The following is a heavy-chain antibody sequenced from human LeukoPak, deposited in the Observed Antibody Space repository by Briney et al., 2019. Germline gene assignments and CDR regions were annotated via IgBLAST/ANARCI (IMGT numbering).Heavy chain of an antibody. Sequence: ASVKVSCKASGYTFTSYDINWVRQATGQGLEWMGWMNPNSGNTGYAQKFQGRVTMTRNTSISTAYMELSSLRSEDTAVYYCARYYDSSGLEFGYWGQGTLVTVFS. D-gene: IGHD3-22*01. J-gene: IGHJ4*02. CDR2: MNPNSGNT. CDR1: GYTFTSYD. CDR3: ARYYDSSGLEFGY. V-gene: IGHV1-8*01.